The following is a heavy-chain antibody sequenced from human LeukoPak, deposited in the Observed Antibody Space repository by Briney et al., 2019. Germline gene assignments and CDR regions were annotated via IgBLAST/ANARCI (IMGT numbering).Heavy chain of an antibody. V-gene: IGHV4-34*01. CDR3: ARDHSSGYPMFDP. Sequence: SETLSLTCAVYGGSFSGYYWSWIRQPPGKGLEWIGEINHSGSTNYNPSLKSRVTISVDTSKNQFSLKLSSVTAADTAVYYCARDHSSGYPMFDPWGQGTLVTVSS. D-gene: IGHD3-22*01. J-gene: IGHJ5*02. CDR2: INHSGST. CDR1: GGSFSGYY.